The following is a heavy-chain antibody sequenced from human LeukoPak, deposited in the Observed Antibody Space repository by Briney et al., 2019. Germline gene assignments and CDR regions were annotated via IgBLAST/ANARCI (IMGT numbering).Heavy chain of an antibody. V-gene: IGHV4-59*08. CDR1: GGSISDSY. Sequence: NPSETLSLTCTVSGGSISDSYWGWIRHPPGKGLEWIGYTYYSGSTKYNPSLMSRVTISIDTSKNQFSLKLSSVSAADSAVYYCARRIQENRMTTANNWFDPWGQGTLVTVSS. CDR2: TYYSGST. D-gene: IGHD4-17*01. CDR3: ARRIQENRMTTANNWFDP. J-gene: IGHJ5*02.